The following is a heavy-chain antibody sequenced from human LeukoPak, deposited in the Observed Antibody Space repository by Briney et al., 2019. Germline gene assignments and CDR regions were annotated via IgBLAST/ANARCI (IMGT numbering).Heavy chain of an antibody. CDR3: ARERQVTVIHSGAFDI. D-gene: IGHD2-21*02. CDR2: IASDGSHT. Sequence: PGGSLRLSCAASGFTFSNYFMHWVRQAPGKGLEWVADIASDGSHTFYVGSVKGRFTISRDNSKNTLYLQMNSLGPEDTAVYFCARERQVTVIHSGAFDIWGQGTMVTVSS. CDR1: GFTFSNYF. J-gene: IGHJ3*02. V-gene: IGHV3-30-3*01.